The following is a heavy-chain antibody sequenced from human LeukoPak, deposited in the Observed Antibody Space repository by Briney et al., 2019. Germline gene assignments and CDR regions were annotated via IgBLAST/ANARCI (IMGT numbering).Heavy chain of an antibody. CDR3: AKAPIRADTAMGPLDY. CDR1: GGSISTYY. Sequence: SETLSLTCTVSGGSISTYYWSWIRQAPGKGLEWIGYVYYSGSTEYDPSLKSRVTISVDTSKNQFSLKMNSVTAADTAVYYCAKAPIRADTAMGPLDYWGQGTLVTVSS. V-gene: IGHV4-59*01. D-gene: IGHD5-18*01. CDR2: VYYSGST. J-gene: IGHJ4*02.